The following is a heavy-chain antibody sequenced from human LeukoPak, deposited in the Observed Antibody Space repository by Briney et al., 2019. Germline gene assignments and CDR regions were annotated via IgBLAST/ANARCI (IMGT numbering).Heavy chain of an antibody. CDR2: IYHSGRT. CDR1: GYSISSGYY. D-gene: IGHD4-17*01. CDR3: AREREGPYGYLDY. V-gene: IGHV4-38-2*02. Sequence: SETLSLTCTVSGYSISSGYYWGWIRQPPGKGLEWIGSIYHSGRTYYNPSLKSRVTISVDTSKNQFSLKLSSVTAADTAVYYCAREREGPYGYLDYWGQGTLVTVSS. J-gene: IGHJ4*02.